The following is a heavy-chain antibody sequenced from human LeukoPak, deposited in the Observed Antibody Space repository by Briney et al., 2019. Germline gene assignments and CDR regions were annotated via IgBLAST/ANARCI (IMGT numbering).Heavy chain of an antibody. CDR3: ARVGPYYYGSGSWYYGMDV. CDR2: IHSRGTT. J-gene: IGHJ6*02. D-gene: IGHD3-10*01. V-gene: IGHV4-4*07. CDR1: GGSIDTYY. Sequence: SETLSLTCIVSGGSIDTYYWSWVRQTAGKGLEWIGRIHSRGTTHSNPSLKSRLIMSLDTSKNQISLKLSSVTAADTAVYYCARVGPYYYGSGSWYYGMDVWGQGTTVTVSS.